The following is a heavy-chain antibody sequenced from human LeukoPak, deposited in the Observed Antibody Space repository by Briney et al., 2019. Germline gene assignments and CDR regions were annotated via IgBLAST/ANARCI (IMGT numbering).Heavy chain of an antibody. CDR2: INPNSGGT. Sequence: ASVNVSCKASGYTFTGYYMHWVRQAPGQGLEWMGWINPNSGGTNYAQKFQGRVTMTRDTSISTAYMELSRLRSDDTAVYYCARRTYYYDRSGYYHYMDVWGKGTTVTISS. V-gene: IGHV1-2*02. CDR1: GYTFTGYY. J-gene: IGHJ6*03. CDR3: ARRTYYYDRSGYYHYMDV. D-gene: IGHD3-22*01.